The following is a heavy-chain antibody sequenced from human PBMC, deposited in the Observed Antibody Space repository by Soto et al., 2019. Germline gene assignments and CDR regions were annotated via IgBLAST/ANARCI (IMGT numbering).Heavy chain of an antibody. CDR2: IAHDGGTR. Sequence: QVQLVESGGDVVQPGRSLRLSCTASGFTFRNYAMHWVRQAPGKGLEWVAVIAHDGGTRYFADSVKGRFSISRDNSNNTMFLHMNSLRTEDTAVYFCARDSVEFTTSPTFDHWGQGALVTVSS. J-gene: IGHJ4*02. D-gene: IGHD1-26*01. CDR3: ARDSVEFTTSPTFDH. V-gene: IGHV3-30-3*01. CDR1: GFTFRNYA.